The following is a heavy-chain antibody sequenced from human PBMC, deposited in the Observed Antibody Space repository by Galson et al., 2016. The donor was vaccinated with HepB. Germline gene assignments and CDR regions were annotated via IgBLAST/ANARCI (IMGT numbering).Heavy chain of an antibody. J-gene: IGHJ5*02. D-gene: IGHD6-6*01. V-gene: IGHV3-30-3*01. CDR1: GFSLKSFH. CDR3: ATERGSSGAAAWFDP. CDR2: VPNDGGNK. Sequence: SLRLSCAASGFSLKSFHMHWVRQAPGKGLEWVALVPNDGGNKQYADSVKGRFTISSDSSENTTHLQMNSLRVEDTAIYYCATERGSSGAAAWFDPWGQGTLVTVSS.